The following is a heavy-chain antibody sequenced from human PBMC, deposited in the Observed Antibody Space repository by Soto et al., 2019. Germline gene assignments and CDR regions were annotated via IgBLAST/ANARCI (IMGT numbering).Heavy chain of an antibody. D-gene: IGHD4-17*01. CDR2: VSPENRNA. CDR3: EVTTGY. J-gene: IGHJ4*02. V-gene: IGHV1-18*01. CDR1: GYTFTDYG. Sequence: ASVKVSCKTSGYTFTDYGISWVRQAPGQGLEYMGWVSPENRNAGYAPQFRGRVSMTADTSINTAYLELTSLTYEDTAVYYCEVTTGYWGQGTMVTVSS.